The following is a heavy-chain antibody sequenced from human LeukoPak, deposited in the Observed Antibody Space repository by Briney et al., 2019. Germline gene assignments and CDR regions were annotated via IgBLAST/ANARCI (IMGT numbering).Heavy chain of an antibody. Sequence: ASVNVSCKASGYTFSAYYMYWVREAPGQGLEWMGWINPYTGDTKYAQNFQGRVTMTRDTSISKVYMEVSRLRSEDTDVYYCARTCGGDCYILDSWGQGTLVTVSS. CDR3: ARTCGGDCYILDS. CDR1: GYTFSAYY. J-gene: IGHJ4*02. D-gene: IGHD2-21*02. V-gene: IGHV1-2*02. CDR2: INPYTGDT.